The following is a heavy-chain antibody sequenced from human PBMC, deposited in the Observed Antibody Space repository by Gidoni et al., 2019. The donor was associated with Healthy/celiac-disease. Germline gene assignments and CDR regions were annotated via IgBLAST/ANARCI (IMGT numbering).Heavy chain of an antibody. CDR1: GGSISSGGYY. CDR3: ARDQGDYDSSGYYSPFFDY. D-gene: IGHD3-22*01. J-gene: IGHJ4*02. CDR2: LEYSGST. Sequence: QVQLQAPGPGLVQPSQTLSLTCPLSGGSISSGGYYWSWIRQHPGKGLEWIGYLEYSGSTYYNPSLKSRGTISVDTSKNQCSLKLSSVTAADTAVYYCARDQGDYDSSGYYSPFFDYWGQGTLVTVSS. V-gene: IGHV4-31*03.